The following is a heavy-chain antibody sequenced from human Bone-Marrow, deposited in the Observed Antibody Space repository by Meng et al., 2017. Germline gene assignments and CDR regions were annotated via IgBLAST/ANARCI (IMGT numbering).Heavy chain of an antibody. J-gene: IGHJ6*02. CDR1: RFTFTNYW. CDR2: IKEDGSEK. Sequence: GEPLKISCAASRFTFTNYWMTWVRQAPGKGLEWVANIKEDGSEKFYVDSVKGRFTISRDNAANSLYLQMNSLRAEDTAVYYCARVNWGFTLKYYYYGMDVWGQGTTVTVSS. CDR3: ARVNWGFTLKYYYYGMDV. V-gene: IGHV3-7*01. D-gene: IGHD7-27*01.